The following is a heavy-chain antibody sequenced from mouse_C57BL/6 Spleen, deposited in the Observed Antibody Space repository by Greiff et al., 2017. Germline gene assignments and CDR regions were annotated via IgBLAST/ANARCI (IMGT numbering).Heavy chain of an antibody. CDR1: GYTFTDYY. Sequence: VQLQQSGPELVKPGASVKISCKASGYTFTDYYMNWVKQSHGKSLEWIGDINPNNGGTSYNQKFKGKATLTVDKSSSTAYMELRSLTSEDSAVYYCARRAPPYYFDYGGQGTTLTVSS. CDR2: INPNNGGT. V-gene: IGHV1-26*01. J-gene: IGHJ2*01. CDR3: ARRAPPYYFDY. D-gene: IGHD3-1*01.